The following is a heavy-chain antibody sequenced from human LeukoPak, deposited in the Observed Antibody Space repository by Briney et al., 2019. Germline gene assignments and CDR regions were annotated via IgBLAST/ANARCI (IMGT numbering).Heavy chain of an antibody. CDR2: INPGDSET. CDR3: ARQGDSSGYYYVWYAFDI. CDR1: GYSFTNYR. D-gene: IGHD3-22*01. J-gene: IGHJ3*02. V-gene: IGHV5-51*01. Sequence: GESLKISCQTSGYSFTNYRINWVRQAPGKGLEWMGTINPGDSETKYSPSFQGQVTLSVDKSISTAYLQWSSLKASDTAMYYCARQGDSSGYYYVWYAFDIWGQGTMVTVSS.